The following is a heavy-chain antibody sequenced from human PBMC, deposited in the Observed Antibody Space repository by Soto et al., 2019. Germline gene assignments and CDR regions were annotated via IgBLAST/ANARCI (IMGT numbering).Heavy chain of an antibody. CDR1: GGSFSGYY. J-gene: IGHJ3*02. Sequence: QVQVQQWGAGLLKSSETLSLTCAVYGGSFSGYYWSWIRQSPGKGREWLGEVNPTGSTKYNPSLKRRVTISVDTSKNQFSLNLNSVTAADTALYYCARSREQWRVDAFDIWGQGTMVTVSS. CDR2: VNPTGST. D-gene: IGHD6-19*01. V-gene: IGHV4-34*01. CDR3: ARSREQWRVDAFDI.